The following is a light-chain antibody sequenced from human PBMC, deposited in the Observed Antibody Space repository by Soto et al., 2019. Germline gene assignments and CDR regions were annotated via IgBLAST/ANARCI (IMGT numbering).Light chain of an antibody. Sequence: DIQMTQSPSSLSASVGDRVTITFRASQGIRNDLSWYQQKPGEAPKRLVYVASSLDGGVPARFSGSGSGTEFTLTISSLQPEDFATYYCQQYNSYSRTFGQGTKVDIK. CDR1: QGIRND. CDR2: VAS. V-gene: IGKV1-17*01. CDR3: QQYNSYSRT. J-gene: IGKJ1*01.